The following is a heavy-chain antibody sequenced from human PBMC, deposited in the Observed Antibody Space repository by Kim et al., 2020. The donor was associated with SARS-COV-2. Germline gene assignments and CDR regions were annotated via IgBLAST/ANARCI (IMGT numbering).Heavy chain of an antibody. J-gene: IGHJ2*01. CDR3: VRDFLGTAADWYFYV. Sequence: GGSLRLSCTVSGFTFENYNMNWVRQAPGKGLEWISFISHTQNRTYFADSVKGRFTMSRDNGKKSVFLQMNSLRDEDTAVYFCVRDFLGTAADWYFYVWGRGALVAV. CDR1: GFTFENYN. CDR2: ISHTQNRT. D-gene: IGHD3-3*01. V-gene: IGHV3-48*02.